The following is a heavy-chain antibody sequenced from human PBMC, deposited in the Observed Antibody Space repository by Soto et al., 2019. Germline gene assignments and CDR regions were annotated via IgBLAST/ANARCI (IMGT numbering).Heavy chain of an antibody. Sequence: SETLSLTCTVSGGSISSGGYYWSWIRQHPGKGLEWIGYIYYSGSTYYNPSLKSRVTISVDTSKNQFSLKLSSVTAADTAVYYCARLGYCSGGSCYPKPDYFDYWGQGTLVTVSS. CDR1: GGSISSGGYY. V-gene: IGHV4-31*03. CDR2: IYYSGST. CDR3: ARLGYCSGGSCYPKPDYFDY. D-gene: IGHD2-15*01. J-gene: IGHJ4*02.